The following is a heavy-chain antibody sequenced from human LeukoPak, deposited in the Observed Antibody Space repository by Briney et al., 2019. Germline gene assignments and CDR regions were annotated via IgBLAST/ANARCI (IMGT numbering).Heavy chain of an antibody. CDR2: ISNTGTPT. J-gene: IGHJ3*02. CDR1: GFTFSDYF. CDR3: ARRYYYVLDAFDI. D-gene: IGHD3-10*02. V-gene: IGHV3-11*01. Sequence: PGGSLRLSCAASGFTFSDYFMVWIRQAPGKGLEWVSYISNTGTPTHYADSVMGRFTISRDNAKNSLFLQMNSLTEEDTAVYYCARRYYYVLDAFDIWGPGTMVTVSS.